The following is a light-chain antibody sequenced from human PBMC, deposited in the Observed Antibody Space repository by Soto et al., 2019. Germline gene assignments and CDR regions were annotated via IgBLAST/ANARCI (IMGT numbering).Light chain of an antibody. CDR3: TSYTVSDTLV. J-gene: IGLJ2*01. CDR2: EVS. Sequence: QSVLTQPASVSGSPGQSITISCTGSNSDIATYNFVSWYQQHPGKAPQLIISEVSDRPSGISHRFSASKSGNTASLTISGLRAEDEADYYCTSYTVSDTLVFGGGTKLTVL. V-gene: IGLV2-14*01. CDR1: NSDIATYNF.